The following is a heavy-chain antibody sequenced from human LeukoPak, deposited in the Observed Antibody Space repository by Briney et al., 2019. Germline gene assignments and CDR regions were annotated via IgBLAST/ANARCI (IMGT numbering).Heavy chain of an antibody. CDR2: IRYDGSNK. V-gene: IGHV3-30*02. Sequence: GGSLRLSCAASGFTFSSYGMHWVRQAPGKGLEWVAFIRYDGSNKYYADSVKGRFTISRDNSKNTLYLQMNSLRAEDTAVYYCARGPVAALHFDYWGQGTLVTVSS. D-gene: IGHD6-19*01. CDR1: GFTFSSYG. CDR3: ARGPVAALHFDY. J-gene: IGHJ4*02.